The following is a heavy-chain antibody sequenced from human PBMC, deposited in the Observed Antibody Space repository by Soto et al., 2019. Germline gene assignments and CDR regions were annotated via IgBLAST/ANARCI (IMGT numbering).Heavy chain of an antibody. CDR2: IYYSGST. CDR3: ARRAVRGVIIN. D-gene: IGHD3-10*01. J-gene: IGHJ4*02. V-gene: IGHV4-39*01. CDR1: GGSISSSSYY. Sequence: SETLSLTCTVSGGSISSSSYYWGWIRQPPGKGLEWIGSIYYSGSTYYNPSLKSRVTISVDTSKNQFSLKLSSVTAADTAVYYCARRAVRGVIINWGQGTLVTVSS.